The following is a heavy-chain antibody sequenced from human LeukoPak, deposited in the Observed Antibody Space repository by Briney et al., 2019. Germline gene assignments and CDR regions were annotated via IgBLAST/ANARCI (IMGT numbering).Heavy chain of an antibody. CDR2: TYYRSKYYN. CDR1: GDSVSSNSAA. D-gene: IGHD1-14*01. V-gene: IGHV6-1*01. J-gene: IGHJ4*02. Sequence: SQTLSLTCAISGDSVSSNSAAWNRIRQSPSRGLERLGRTYYRSKYYNDYAVSVKSRITINPDTSKNQFSLQLNSVTPEDTAVYYCARDRPERNYFDYWGQGSLVTVSS. CDR3: ARDRPERNYFDY.